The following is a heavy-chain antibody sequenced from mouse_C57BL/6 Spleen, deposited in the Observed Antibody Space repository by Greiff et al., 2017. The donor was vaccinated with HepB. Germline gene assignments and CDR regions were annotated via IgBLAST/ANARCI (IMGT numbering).Heavy chain of an antibody. Sequence: EVMLVESGGGLVQPGGSLKLTCAASGFTFSDYYMYWVRQTPEKRLEWVAYISNGGGSTYYPDTVKGRFTITRDNAKNTLYLKMSRLKSEDTAMYYCARVYSNYGGYFDYWGQGTTLTVSS. J-gene: IGHJ2*01. V-gene: IGHV5-12*01. D-gene: IGHD2-5*01. CDR2: ISNGGGST. CDR1: GFTFSDYY. CDR3: ARVYSNYGGYFDY.